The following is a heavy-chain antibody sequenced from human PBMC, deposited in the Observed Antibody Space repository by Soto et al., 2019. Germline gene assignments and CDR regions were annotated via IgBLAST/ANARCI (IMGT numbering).Heavy chain of an antibody. V-gene: IGHV4-39*01. CDR1: GGSISSSSYY. Sequence: KTSETLSLTCTVSGGSISSSSYYWGWIRQPPGKGLEWIGSIYYSGSTYYNPSLKSRVTISVDTSKNQFSLKLSSVTAADTAVYYCARLGRYYDSSGYSYYFDYWGQGTLVTVSS. CDR2: IYYSGST. D-gene: IGHD3-22*01. J-gene: IGHJ4*02. CDR3: ARLGRYYDSSGYSYYFDY.